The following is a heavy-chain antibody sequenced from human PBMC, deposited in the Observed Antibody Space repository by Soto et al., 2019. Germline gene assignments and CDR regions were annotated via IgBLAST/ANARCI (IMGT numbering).Heavy chain of an antibody. J-gene: IGHJ6*01. V-gene: IGHV1-18*01. CDR2: ISAYNGNT. CDR1: GYTFTSYG. D-gene: IGHD2-15*01. Sequence: QVQLVQSGAEVKKPGASVKVSCKASGYTFTSYGISWVRQAPGQGLEWMGWISAYNGNTNYAQKLQGRVTMTTDTTTSTAYMELRSRRSDDTAVYYCARDGVVVAANYYYGMDVWGQGTTGTVSS. CDR3: ARDGVVVAANYYYGMDV.